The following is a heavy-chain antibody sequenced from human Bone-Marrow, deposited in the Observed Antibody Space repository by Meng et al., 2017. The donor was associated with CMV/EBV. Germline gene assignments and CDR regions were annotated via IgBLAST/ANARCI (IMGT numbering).Heavy chain of an antibody. CDR3: ATSGRITIFGVVIISDYYGMDV. CDR2: ITPFNGNT. J-gene: IGHJ6*02. CDR1: GYTFTYRY. V-gene: IGHV1-45*02. Sequence: SVKVSCKASGYTFTYRYLHWVRQAPGQALEWMGWITPFNGNTNYEQKFQDRVTITRDRSMSTAYMELSSLRSEDTAMYYCATSGRITIFGVVIISDYYGMDVWGQGTTVTVSS. D-gene: IGHD3-3*01.